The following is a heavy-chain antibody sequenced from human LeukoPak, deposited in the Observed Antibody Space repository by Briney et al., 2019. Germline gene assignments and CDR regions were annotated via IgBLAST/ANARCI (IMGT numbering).Heavy chain of an antibody. J-gene: IGHJ5*02. CDR1: GFTFSIYG. CDR3: AKGGSTGGPNWFDP. D-gene: IGHD2-15*01. Sequence: GGSLRLSCAASGFTFSIYGMNWVRRAPGKGLEWVSEITGSGGSTYYADSVKGRFTISRDNSNNTLYLQMNSLRGEDTAVYYCAKGGSTGGPNWFDPWGQGTLVTVSS. CDR2: ITGSGGST. V-gene: IGHV3-23*01.